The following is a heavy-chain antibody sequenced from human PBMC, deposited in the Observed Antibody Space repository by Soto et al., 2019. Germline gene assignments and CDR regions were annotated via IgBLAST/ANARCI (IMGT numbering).Heavy chain of an antibody. V-gene: IGHV3-21*01. J-gene: IGHJ4*02. CDR2: ISSGRPDI. Sequence: EDHLVESGGGLVKPGGSLRLSCAASGFSFDTYNMNWVRQAPGKGLEWGSSISSGRPDIFYADSVRGRFTISRDDAKKSLFLQMNSLRADDTAVYYCARDHLGIAAGDFDLWGQGTLVTVSS. D-gene: IGHD6-19*01. CDR3: ARDHLGIAAGDFDL. CDR1: GFSFDTYN.